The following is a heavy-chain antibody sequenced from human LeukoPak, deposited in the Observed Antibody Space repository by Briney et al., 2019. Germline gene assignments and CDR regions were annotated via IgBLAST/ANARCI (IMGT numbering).Heavy chain of an antibody. D-gene: IGHD3-10*01. CDR1: GYTFTGYY. J-gene: IGHJ5*02. V-gene: IGHV1-46*01. CDR3: ARDGLALYYYGSGSADNWFDP. Sequence: ASVKVSCKASGYTFTGYYMHWVRQAPGQGLEWMGIINPSGGSTSYAQKFQGRVTMTRDTSTSTVYMELSSLRSEDTAVYYCARDGLALYYYGSGSADNWFDPWGQGTLVTVSS. CDR2: INPSGGST.